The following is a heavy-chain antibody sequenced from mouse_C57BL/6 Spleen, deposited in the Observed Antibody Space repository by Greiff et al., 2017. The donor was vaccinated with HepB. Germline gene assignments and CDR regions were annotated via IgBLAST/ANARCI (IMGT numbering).Heavy chain of an antibody. V-gene: IGHV1-69*01. CDR1: GYTFTSYW. Sequence: QVQLQQPGAELVMPGASVKLSCKASGYTFTSYWMHWVKQRPGQGLEWIGEIDPSDSYTNYNQKFKGKSTLTVDKSSSTAYMQLSSLTSEDSAVYYCARHYYGSSYYYAMDYWGQGTSVTVSS. D-gene: IGHD1-1*01. J-gene: IGHJ4*01. CDR2: IDPSDSYT. CDR3: ARHYYGSSYYYAMDY.